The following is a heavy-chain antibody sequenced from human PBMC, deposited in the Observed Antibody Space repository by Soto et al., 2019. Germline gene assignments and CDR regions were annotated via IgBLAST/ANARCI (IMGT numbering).Heavy chain of an antibody. CDR2: ISSTSSNI. CDR3: ARSPQVTPLFRGCMDV. V-gene: IGHV3-21*01. J-gene: IGHJ6*02. D-gene: IGHD2-21*01. CDR1: GFTFSSFS. Sequence: EVPLVESGGGLVKPGGSLRLSCAASGFTFSSFSMNWVRQAPGKGLEWVSSISSTSSNIYHADSLKGRFTISRDNAQNSLYLQMNSLRAEDTAVYYCARSPQVTPLFRGCMDVWGQGTTVIVAS.